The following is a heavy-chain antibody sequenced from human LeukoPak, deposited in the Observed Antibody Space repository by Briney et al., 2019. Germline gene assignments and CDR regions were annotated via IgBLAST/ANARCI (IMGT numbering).Heavy chain of an antibody. CDR1: GYTFTSYG. J-gene: IGHJ6*03. CDR2: INPNSGGT. D-gene: IGHD3-10*01. CDR3: ARDGDYYGSGRRYYYHMDV. Sequence: ASVKVSCKASGYTFTSYGISWVRQAPGQGLEWMGWINPNSGGTNYAQKFQGRVTMTRDTSISTAYMELSRLRSDDTAVYYCARDGDYYGSGRRYYYHMDVWGKGTTVTISS. V-gene: IGHV1-2*02.